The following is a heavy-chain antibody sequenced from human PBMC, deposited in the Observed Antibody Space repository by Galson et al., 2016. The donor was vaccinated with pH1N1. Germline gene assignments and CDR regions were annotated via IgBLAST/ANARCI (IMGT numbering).Heavy chain of an antibody. CDR2: IIGMFGTT. Sequence: SVKVSCKASGAPFSSYAISWLRQAPGQGLEWMGGIIGMFGTTHYAQKFQGRLTIIADESTSTAYMELSSLTSDDSAVYYCARGKGYTLPYTWFDPWGQGTLVIVSS. V-gene: IGHV1-69*13. CDR1: GAPFSSYA. D-gene: IGHD1-1*01. J-gene: IGHJ5*02. CDR3: ARGKGYTLPYTWFDP.